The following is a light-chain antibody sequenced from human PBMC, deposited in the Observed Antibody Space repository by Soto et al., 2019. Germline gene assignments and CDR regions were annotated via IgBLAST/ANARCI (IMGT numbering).Light chain of an antibody. Sequence: DLQMNQSPTTLSASVGDRVTIPFRASQSISSWLAWYQQKPGKAPKLLIYDASSLESGVPSRFSGSGSGTEFTLTISSLQPDDFATYYCQQYNSYSWTFGQGTKVDI. J-gene: IGKJ1*01. V-gene: IGKV1-5*01. CDR3: QQYNSYSWT. CDR1: QSISSW. CDR2: DAS.